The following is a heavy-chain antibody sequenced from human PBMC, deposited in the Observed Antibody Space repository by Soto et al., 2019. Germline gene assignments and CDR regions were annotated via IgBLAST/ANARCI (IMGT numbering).Heavy chain of an antibody. J-gene: IGHJ1*01. Sequence: QVQLVESGGGVVQPGRSLRLSCAASGFTFSSYGMHWVRQAPGKGLEWVAVIWYDGSNKYYADSVKGRFTISRYNSKNTLYLQMNSLRAEDTAVYYCARALIAAAGTPEYFQHWGQGTLVTVSS. CDR3: ARALIAAAGTPEYFQH. D-gene: IGHD6-13*01. V-gene: IGHV3-33*01. CDR2: IWYDGSNK. CDR1: GFTFSSYG.